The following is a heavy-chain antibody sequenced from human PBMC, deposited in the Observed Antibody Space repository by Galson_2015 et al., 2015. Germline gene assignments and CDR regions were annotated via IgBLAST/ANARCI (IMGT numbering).Heavy chain of an antibody. CDR1: GYSFTNYW. D-gene: IGHD2-2*01. CDR3: ARRLGYCSSSSCSAYWYFDL. Sequence: QSGAEVKTPGESLKISCQGSGYSFTNYWIGWVRQMPGKGLEWMGIIYPGDPDTRYSPSFQGQVTISADTSISTAYLKWSNLKASDTAIYYCARRLGYCSSSSCSAYWYFDLWGRGTLLTVSS. CDR2: IYPGDPDT. V-gene: IGHV5-51*01. J-gene: IGHJ2*01.